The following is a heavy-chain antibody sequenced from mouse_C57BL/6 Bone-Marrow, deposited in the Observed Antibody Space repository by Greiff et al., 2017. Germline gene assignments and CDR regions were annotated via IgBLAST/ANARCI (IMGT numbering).Heavy chain of an antibody. V-gene: IGHV1-80*01. J-gene: IGHJ4*01. D-gene: IGHD2-5*01. CDR1: GYAFSSYW. Sequence: VKLVESGAELVKPGASVKISCKASGYAFSSYWMNWVKQRPGKGLEWIGQIYPGDGDTNYNGKFKGKATLTADKSSSTAYMQLSSLTSEDSAVYFCARTGSNFYAMDYWGQGTSVTVSS. CDR2: IYPGDGDT. CDR3: ARTGSNFYAMDY.